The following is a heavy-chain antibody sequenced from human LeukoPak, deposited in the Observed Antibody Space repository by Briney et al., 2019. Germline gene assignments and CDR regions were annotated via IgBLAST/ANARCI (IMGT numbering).Heavy chain of an antibody. J-gene: IGHJ4*02. CDR1: GFTFGGYA. V-gene: IGHV3-49*04. Sequence: GGSLGLSCTTSGFTFGGYALSWVRQAPGKGLEWVGFIRSKAYGGTTEYAASVKGRFTISRDDSKSIAYLQMNSLKTEDTAVYYCTRDRAYYYDSSGYYYCYFWGQGTLVTVSS. CDR3: TRDRAYYYDSSGYYYCYF. CDR2: IRSKAYGGTT. D-gene: IGHD3-22*01.